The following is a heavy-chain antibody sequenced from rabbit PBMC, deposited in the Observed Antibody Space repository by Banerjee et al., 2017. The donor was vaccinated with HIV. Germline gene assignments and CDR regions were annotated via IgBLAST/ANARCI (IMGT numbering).Heavy chain of an antibody. CDR3: ATDVGNNYYTSLDL. J-gene: IGHJ4*01. Sequence: QEQLVESGGGLVQPEGSLTLTCKASGFDFSSNAMCWVRQAPGKGLEWIGCIYIGSDTTYYASWAKGRFTISKTSSTTVTLQMTSLTAADTATYFCATDVGNNYYTSLDLWGPGTLVTVS. CDR2: IYIGSDTT. D-gene: IGHD8-1*01. CDR1: GFDFSSNA. V-gene: IGHV1S45*01.